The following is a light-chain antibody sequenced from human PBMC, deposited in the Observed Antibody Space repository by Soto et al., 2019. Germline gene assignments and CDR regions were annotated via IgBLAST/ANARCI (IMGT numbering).Light chain of an antibody. CDR1: QTVPTNY. CDR2: FAS. J-gene: IGKJ1*01. V-gene: IGKV3-20*01. Sequence: EIVLTQSPGTLSLSPGERATLSCRASQTVPTNYLAGYQQKPGQAPRLLIYFASTRATGIPDRFSGSGSGTDFTLTIDRLEPEDFAVYFCQQYGRSPPWTFGQGTKVEIK. CDR3: QQYGRSPPWT.